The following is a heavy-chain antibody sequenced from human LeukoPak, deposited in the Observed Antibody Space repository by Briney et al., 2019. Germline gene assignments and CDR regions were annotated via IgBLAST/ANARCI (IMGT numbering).Heavy chain of an antibody. CDR1: GGSISSGGYY. V-gene: IGHV4-31*03. Sequence: SQTLSLTCTVSGGSISSGGYYWSWIRQHPGKGLEWIGYIYYSGSTYYNPSLKSRVTISVDTSKNQFSLKLSSVTAVDTAVYYCARVYSTTSPFDPWGQGTLVTVSS. CDR3: ARVYSTTSPFDP. D-gene: IGHD6-13*01. J-gene: IGHJ5*02. CDR2: IYYSGST.